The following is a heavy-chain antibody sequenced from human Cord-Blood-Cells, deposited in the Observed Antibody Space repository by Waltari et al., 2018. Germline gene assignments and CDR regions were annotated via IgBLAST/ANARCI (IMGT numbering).Heavy chain of an antibody. D-gene: IGHD3-10*01. CDR2: IYYSGST. Sequence: QLQLQESGPGLVKPSETLSLTCTVSGGSISSSSYYWGWIRQPPGKGLEWIGRIYYSGSTYYNPSLKSRVTISVDTSKNEFSLKLSSVTAADTAVYYCARRRVGRALDYWGQGTLVTVSS. V-gene: IGHV4-39*07. CDR1: GGSISSSSYY. CDR3: ARRRVGRALDY. J-gene: IGHJ4*02.